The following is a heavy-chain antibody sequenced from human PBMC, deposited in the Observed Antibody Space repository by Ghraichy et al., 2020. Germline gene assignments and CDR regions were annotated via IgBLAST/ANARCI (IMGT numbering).Heavy chain of an antibody. CDR2: IYYSGST. D-gene: IGHD3-9*01. Sequence: SETLSLTCTVSGGSISSSSYYWGWIRQPPGKGLEWIGSIYYSGSTYYNPSLKSRVTISVDTSKNQFSLKLSSVTAADTAVYYCARHHSDILTGSDAFDIGGQDTMVTVSS. J-gene: IGHJ3*02. CDR1: GGSISSSSYY. CDR3: ARHHSDILTGSDAFDI. V-gene: IGHV4-39*01.